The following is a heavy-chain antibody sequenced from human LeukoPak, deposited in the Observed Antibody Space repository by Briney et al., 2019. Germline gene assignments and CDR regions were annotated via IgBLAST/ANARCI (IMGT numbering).Heavy chain of an antibody. D-gene: IGHD6-19*01. CDR3: ARYRSGWYPAGMDA. CDR2: INHSGST. V-gene: IGHV4-34*01. CDR1: GGSFSGYY. Sequence: SETLSLTCAVYGGSFSGYYWSWIRQPPGKGLEWIGEINHSGSTNYNPSLKSRVTISVDTSKNQFSLKLSSVTAADTAVYYCARYRSGWYPAGMDAWGQGTTVTVSS. J-gene: IGHJ6*02.